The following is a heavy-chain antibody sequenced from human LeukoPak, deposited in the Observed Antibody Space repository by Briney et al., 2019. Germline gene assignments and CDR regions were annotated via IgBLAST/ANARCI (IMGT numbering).Heavy chain of an antibody. CDR3: AGSRGYSGYAYDAFDI. CDR2: VYYSGST. J-gene: IGHJ3*02. CDR1: GVSINNYY. D-gene: IGHD5-12*01. Sequence: SETLSLTCSVSGVSINNYYWSWIREPPGRGLEWIGYVYYSGSTNYNPSLKSRVTISVDTSKNQFSLKLSSVTAADTAVYYCAGSRGYSGYAYDAFDIWGQGTMVTVSS. V-gene: IGHV4-59*01.